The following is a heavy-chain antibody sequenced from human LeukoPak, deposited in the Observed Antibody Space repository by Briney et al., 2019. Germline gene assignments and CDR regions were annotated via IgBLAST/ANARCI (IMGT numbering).Heavy chain of an antibody. D-gene: IGHD2-15*01. Sequence: PSESLSLTRTVAGASVSSYYWSWIRQPPGKGLEWIGYIYYSGSTNYNPSLKSRVTISVDTSKNQFSLKLSSVTAADTAVYYCARGHCSGGSCYSDAFDIWGQGTMVTVSS. J-gene: IGHJ3*02. CDR3: ARGHCSGGSCYSDAFDI. CDR2: IYYSGST. CDR1: GASVSSYY. V-gene: IGHV4-59*02.